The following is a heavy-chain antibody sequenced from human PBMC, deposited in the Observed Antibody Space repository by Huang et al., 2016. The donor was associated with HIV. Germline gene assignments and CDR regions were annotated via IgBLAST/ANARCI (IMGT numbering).Heavy chain of an antibody. CDR1: GFNFKNYW. J-gene: IGHJ3*02. CDR2: IRGEGSEK. CDR3: ATNLQIVVVPPDMGYDAFDM. Sequence: DEHLVESGGGLVQPGGSMTITCEVSGFNFKNYWMNWVRQAQGKGLEWWANIRGEGSEKNYVDSVKGRFTIFRDNAKNLLYLQMKSLRAEDTSVYYCATNLQIVVVPPDMGYDAFDMWGQGTMVTVSS. V-gene: IGHV3-7*01. D-gene: IGHD2-2*01.